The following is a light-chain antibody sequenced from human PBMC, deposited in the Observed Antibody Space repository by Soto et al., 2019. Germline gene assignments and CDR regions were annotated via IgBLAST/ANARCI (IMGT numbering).Light chain of an antibody. CDR2: GAS. CDR1: QSIRNW. J-gene: IGKJ1*01. Sequence: DIKMTQSPSTLSASVGDRVTITCRASQSIRNWLAWYQDKPGKAPKLLIYGASSLESGVPSRFSGSGSGTEFTLTIGGLQPDDFAPYYCQHYNAFPWPFGQGTMVDIK. CDR3: QHYNAFPWP. V-gene: IGKV1-5*01.